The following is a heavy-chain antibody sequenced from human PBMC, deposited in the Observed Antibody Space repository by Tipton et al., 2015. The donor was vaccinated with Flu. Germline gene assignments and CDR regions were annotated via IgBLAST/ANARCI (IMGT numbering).Heavy chain of an antibody. Sequence: TLSLTCAVSGDSISSDYHWGWIRQFPGKGLEWIGTVSRSGSTIYNPYLKSRVTISIDRSKNQFSLNLKSVTAADMAVYYCARRDYTNYVSYPKSWFDPWAPGTLVAVSS. J-gene: IGHJ5*02. D-gene: IGHD4-11*01. V-gene: IGHV4-38-2*01. CDR3: ARRDYTNYVSYPKSWFDP. CDR2: VSRSGST. CDR1: GDSISSDYH.